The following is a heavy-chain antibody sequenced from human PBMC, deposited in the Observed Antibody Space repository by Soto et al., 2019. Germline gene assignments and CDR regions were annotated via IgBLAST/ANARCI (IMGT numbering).Heavy chain of an antibody. CDR2: IYYSGST. D-gene: IGHD2-2*01. Sequence: PSETLSLTCTVSGGSISSYYWSWIRQPPGKGLEWIGYIYYSGSTNYNPSLKSRVTISVDTSKNQFSLKLSSVTAADTAVYYCARVIGYCSSTSCLQLDPWGQGTLVTVS. J-gene: IGHJ5*02. V-gene: IGHV4-59*01. CDR1: GGSISSYY. CDR3: ARVIGYCSSTSCLQLDP.